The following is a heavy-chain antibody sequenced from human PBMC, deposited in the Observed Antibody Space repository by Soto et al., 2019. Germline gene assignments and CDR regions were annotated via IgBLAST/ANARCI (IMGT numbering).Heavy chain of an antibody. CDR1: GFTFSSYA. CDR3: AKDPVIEPHYYDSSGYHVDY. Sequence: PGGSLRLSCAASGFTFSSYAMSWVRQAPGKGLEWVSAISGSGGSTYYADSVKGRFTISRDNSKNTLFLQMNSLRAEDTAVYYCAKDPVIEPHYYDSSGYHVDYWGQGTLVTVSS. CDR2: ISGSGGST. D-gene: IGHD3-22*01. V-gene: IGHV3-23*01. J-gene: IGHJ4*02.